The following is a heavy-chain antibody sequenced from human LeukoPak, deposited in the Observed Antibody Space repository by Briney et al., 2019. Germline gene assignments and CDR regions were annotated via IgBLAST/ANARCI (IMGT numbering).Heavy chain of an antibody. V-gene: IGHV3-43D*03. CDR1: GFTFDDYA. Sequence: GGSLRLSCATSGFTFDDYAMHWVRQGPGKGLEWVSLISRDGKNAYYADSVKGRFTISRDNIKNSLYLQMNSLRIEDTALYFCAKDYGANFFYFDSWGQGNLVTVSS. CDR2: ISRDGKNA. J-gene: IGHJ4*02. CDR3: AKDYGANFFYFDS. D-gene: IGHD4/OR15-4a*01.